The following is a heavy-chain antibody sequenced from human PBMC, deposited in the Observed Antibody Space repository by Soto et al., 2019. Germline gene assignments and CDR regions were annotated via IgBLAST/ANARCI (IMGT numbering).Heavy chain of an antibody. J-gene: IGHJ4*02. Sequence: ASVKLSCKASGGTFSSYAISWVRQAPGQGLEWMGGIIPIFGTANYAQKFQGRVTITADESTSTAYMELSSLRSEDTAVYYCARRYYDSSGLDYWGQGTLVTVSS. CDR2: IIPIFGTA. CDR3: ARRYYDSSGLDY. V-gene: IGHV1-69*13. D-gene: IGHD3-22*01. CDR1: GGTFSSYA.